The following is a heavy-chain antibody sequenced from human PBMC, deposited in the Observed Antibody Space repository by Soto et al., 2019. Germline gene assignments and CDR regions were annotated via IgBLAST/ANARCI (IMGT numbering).Heavy chain of an antibody. CDR2: INHSGST. CDR3: ARGPLQRPILGYCSGGSCPRRSSWFDP. CDR1: GGSFSVYY. J-gene: IGHJ5*02. V-gene: IGHV4-34*01. Sequence: PSETLSLTCAFYGGSFSVYYWSWIRQPPGKGLDLTGEINHSGSTNYNPSLKSRVTISVDTSKNQFSLKLSSVTAADTAVYYCARGPLQRPILGYCSGGSCPRRSSWFDPWGQGTMVTVSS. D-gene: IGHD2-15*01.